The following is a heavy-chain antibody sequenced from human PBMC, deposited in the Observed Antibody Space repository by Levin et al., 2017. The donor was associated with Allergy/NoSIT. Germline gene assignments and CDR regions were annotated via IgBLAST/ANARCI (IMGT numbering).Heavy chain of an antibody. J-gene: IGHJ4*02. CDR3: ATRPPSRSFLGVFDY. V-gene: IGHV4-59*08. CDR1: GGSISSHY. D-gene: IGHD3-10*01. CDR2: MYYRGST. Sequence: GSLRLSCTVSGGSISSHYWSWIRQPPGKGLEWIGYMYYRGSTNYNPSLTSRVTLSVETSKNQFSLKLRSVTAADPAVYFCATRPPSRSFLGVFDYWGQGTLVTVSS.